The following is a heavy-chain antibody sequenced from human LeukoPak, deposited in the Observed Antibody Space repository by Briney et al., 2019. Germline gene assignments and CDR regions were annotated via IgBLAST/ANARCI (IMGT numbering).Heavy chain of an antibody. Sequence: ASVKVSWKASGYTFNSYGISWVGQAAGQGLGWVGWISAYNSNTTSAQKLQGRVTMTTDTSTSPAYRELRSLRSDDTAVYYCARVFYDSSGYPIFDYWGQGTLVTVSS. D-gene: IGHD3-22*01. CDR1: GYTFNSYG. V-gene: IGHV1-18*01. CDR3: ARVFYDSSGYPIFDY. CDR2: ISAYNSNT. J-gene: IGHJ4*02.